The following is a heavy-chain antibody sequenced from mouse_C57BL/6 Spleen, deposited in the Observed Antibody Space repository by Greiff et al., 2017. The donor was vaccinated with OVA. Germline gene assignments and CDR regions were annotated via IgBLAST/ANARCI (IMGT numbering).Heavy chain of an antibody. CDR2: IDPSDSYP. CDR3: AIGGWLPYFDY. D-gene: IGHD2-3*01. V-gene: IGHV1-69*01. Sequence: QVQLKQPGAELVMPGASVKLSCKASGYTFTSYWMPWVKQRPGQGLEWLGEIDPSDSYPTYNQKFTGKSTLTVDKSSSTAYMQLISLTSEDSAVYYCAIGGWLPYFDYWGQGTTLTVSS. CDR1: GYTFTSYW. J-gene: IGHJ2*01.